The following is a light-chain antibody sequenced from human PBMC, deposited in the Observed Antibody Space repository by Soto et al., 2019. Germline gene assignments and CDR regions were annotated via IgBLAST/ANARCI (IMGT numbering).Light chain of an antibody. CDR2: DVE. V-gene: IGLV2-14*03. Sequence: QSALTQPASVSGSPGQSITISCTGTSSDIGAYNFVSLYQQLPGKAPTLMPYDVEIRPSGVSNRFAGSKSGNTAXLTXSGLQAEDEADYYCTSWTTSTTMIFGGGTKLAVL. CDR1: SSDIGAYNF. CDR3: TSWTTSTTMI. J-gene: IGLJ2*01.